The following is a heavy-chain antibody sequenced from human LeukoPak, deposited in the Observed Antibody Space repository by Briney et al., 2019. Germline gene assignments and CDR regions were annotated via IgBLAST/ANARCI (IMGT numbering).Heavy chain of an antibody. V-gene: IGHV3-21*01. CDR1: GFTFSSYA. D-gene: IGHD3-16*01. Sequence: GGSLRLSRAASGFTFSSYAMNWVRQAPGKGLEWVSSISSGSSFIYYADSVKGRFTIARDNAKNSLYLQMNSQRPEDTAIYYCVRDQGGERWFDPWGQGTLVTVSS. CDR2: ISSGSSFI. J-gene: IGHJ5*02. CDR3: VRDQGGERWFDP.